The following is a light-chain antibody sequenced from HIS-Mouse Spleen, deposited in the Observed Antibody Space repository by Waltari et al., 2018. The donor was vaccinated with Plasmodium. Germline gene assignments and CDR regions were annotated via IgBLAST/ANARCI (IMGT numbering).Light chain of an antibody. CDR3: NSRDSSGNHVV. Sequence: SSELTQDPAVSVALGQTVRITCQGDSLRRYYASWYQKKPGQAPVLVIYGKNNRPSGIPDRFSGSSSGNTASLTITGAQAEDEADYYCNSRDSSGNHVVFGGGTKLTVL. V-gene: IGLV3-19*01. CDR1: SLRRYY. CDR2: GKN. J-gene: IGLJ2*01.